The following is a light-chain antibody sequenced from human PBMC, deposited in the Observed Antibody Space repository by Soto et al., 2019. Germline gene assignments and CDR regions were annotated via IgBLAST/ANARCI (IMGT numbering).Light chain of an antibody. CDR2: SSD. V-gene: IGLV1-47*02. Sequence: QSVLTQPPSASGTPGQRVTISCSGSSSNIGANSVSWYQQLPGAAPKLLIYSSDKRPSGVPDRFSGSKSVNSGSLAISGLRSEDEADYYCCSYAGSSTWVFGGVTKLTVL. J-gene: IGLJ3*02. CDR1: SSNIGANS. CDR3: CSYAGSSTWV.